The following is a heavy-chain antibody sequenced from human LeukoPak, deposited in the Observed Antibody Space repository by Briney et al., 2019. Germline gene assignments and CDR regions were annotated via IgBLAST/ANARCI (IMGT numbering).Heavy chain of an antibody. CDR3: ARQGWELLAAFDI. V-gene: IGHV4-38-2*01. CDR1: GYSISSGFY. CDR2: IYHSGST. D-gene: IGHD1-26*01. Sequence: SETLSLTCAVSGYSISSGFYWGWIRQPPGKGLEWIGSIYHSGSTYYNPSLKSRVTISVDTSKNQFSLKLSSVTAADTAVYYCARQGWELLAAFDIWGQGTMVTVSS. J-gene: IGHJ3*02.